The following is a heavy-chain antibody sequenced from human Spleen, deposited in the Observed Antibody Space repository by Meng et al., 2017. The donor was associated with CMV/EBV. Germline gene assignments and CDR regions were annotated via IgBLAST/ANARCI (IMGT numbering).Heavy chain of an antibody. V-gene: IGHV3-21*01. D-gene: IGHD2-2*01. Sequence: GESLKISCAASGFTFSSYSMNWVRQAPGKGLEWVSSISSSSSYIYYADSVKGRFTISRDNAKNSLYLQMNSLRAEDTAVYYCARSPETPGYCSSTSCYFYWGQGTLVTVSS. CDR2: ISSSSSYI. J-gene: IGHJ4*02. CDR3: ARSPETPGYCSSTSCYFY. CDR1: GFTFSSYS.